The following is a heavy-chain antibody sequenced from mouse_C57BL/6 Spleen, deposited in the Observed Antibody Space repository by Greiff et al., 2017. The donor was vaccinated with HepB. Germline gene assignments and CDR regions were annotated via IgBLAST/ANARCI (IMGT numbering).Heavy chain of an antibody. D-gene: IGHD1-1*01. CDR3: ARSYGSSYGYFDV. CDR1: GYAFSSSW. CDR2: IYPGDGDT. V-gene: IGHV1-82*01. Sequence: VKLVESGPELVKPGASVKISCKASGYAFSSSWMNWVKQRPGKGLEWIGRIYPGDGDTNYNGKFKGKATLTADKSSSTAYMQLSSLTSEDSAVYFCARSYGSSYGYFDVWGTGTTVTVSS. J-gene: IGHJ1*03.